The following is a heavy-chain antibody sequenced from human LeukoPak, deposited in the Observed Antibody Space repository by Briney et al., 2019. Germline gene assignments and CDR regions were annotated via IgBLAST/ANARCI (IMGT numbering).Heavy chain of an antibody. CDR1: GGSISNYY. J-gene: IGHJ5*02. CDR2: IYYSGST. D-gene: IGHD3-3*01. Sequence: SETLSLTCTVSGGSISNYYWNWIRQPPGKGLEWIGYIYYSGSTNYNPSFKSRVTMSVDTSKNQFSLKLSSVTAADTAVYYCARGGYYDFWSGSSNWFDPWGQGTLVTVSS. V-gene: IGHV4-59*12. CDR3: ARGGYYDFWSGSSNWFDP.